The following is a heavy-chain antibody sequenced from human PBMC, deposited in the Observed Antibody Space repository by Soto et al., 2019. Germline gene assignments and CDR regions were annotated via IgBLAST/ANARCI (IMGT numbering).Heavy chain of an antibody. CDR2: IYHSGST. D-gene: IGHD2-8*01. Sequence: LSLTCSVSGGSITSGRSSWNWIRQPPGKGLEWIASIYHSGSTYKNPSLKSRVTISVDRSKNQFSLKLSSVTAADTAVYYCVRESAQSGPNWFDTWGPGTLVTVSS. CDR1: GGSITSGRSS. CDR3: VRESAQSGPNWFDT. V-gene: IGHV4-30-2*01. J-gene: IGHJ5*02.